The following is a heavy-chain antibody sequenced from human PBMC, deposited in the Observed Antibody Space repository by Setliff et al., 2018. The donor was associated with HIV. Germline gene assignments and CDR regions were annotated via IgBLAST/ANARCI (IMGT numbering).Heavy chain of an antibody. J-gene: IGHJ1*01. CDR1: GVSVSSGGYY. CDR3: ARGESSTWDLAEHFQH. Sequence: SENLSLTCTVSGVSVSSGGYYWSWIRQHPGKGLEWIGDVHHTGTTYLNPSLKSRITISVDTSKNQFSLKLGFVTAADTAVYHCARGESSTWDLAEHFQHWGHGTLVTVSS. D-gene: IGHD2-2*01. V-gene: IGHV4-31*03. CDR2: VHHTGTT.